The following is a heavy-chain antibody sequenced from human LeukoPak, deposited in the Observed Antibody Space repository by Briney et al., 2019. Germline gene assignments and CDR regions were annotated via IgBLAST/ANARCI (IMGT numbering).Heavy chain of an antibody. V-gene: IGHV3-33*01. D-gene: IGHD3-22*01. CDR1: GFTFSSYG. CDR2: IWYDGSNK. Sequence: GGSLRLSCAASGFTFSSYGMHWVRQAPGKGLEWVAVIWYDGSNKYYADSVKGRFTIPRDNSKNTLYLQMNSLRAEDTAVYYCATDGVSDSSASKGFDPWGQGTLVTVSS. CDR3: ATDGVSDSSASKGFDP. J-gene: IGHJ5*02.